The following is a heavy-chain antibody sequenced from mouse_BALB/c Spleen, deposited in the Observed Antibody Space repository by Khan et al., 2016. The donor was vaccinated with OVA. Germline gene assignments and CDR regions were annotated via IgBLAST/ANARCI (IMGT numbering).Heavy chain of an antibody. D-gene: IGHD1-2*01. V-gene: IGHV1S29*02. CDR2: IYPNSGGT. CDR3: ARSGYGSFAC. CDR1: GYTFTDYN. J-gene: IGHJ3*01. Sequence: EVQLQESGPELVKPGASVKISCKASGYTFTDYNMDWVKQSHGESLEWIGYIYPNSGGTGYNQKFKTKATLTVDISSSTAYMELRSLTSEDSAVYYCARSGYGSFACWGQGTLVTVSA.